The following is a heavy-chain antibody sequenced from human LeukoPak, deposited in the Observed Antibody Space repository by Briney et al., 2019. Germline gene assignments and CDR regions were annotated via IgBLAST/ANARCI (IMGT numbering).Heavy chain of an antibody. V-gene: IGHV4-59*01. D-gene: IGHD4-11*01. Sequence: PSETLSLTCSVSGGSISSDYWNWIRQPPGKGLEWIGYMYHYGGTNYNPSLKSRVTISIDKPKKQFSLKLISVTAADTAIYYCARVGGMTTVNNAAFDIWGQGTMVTVSS. CDR1: GGSISSDY. J-gene: IGHJ3*02. CDR2: MYHYGGT. CDR3: ARVGGMTTVNNAAFDI.